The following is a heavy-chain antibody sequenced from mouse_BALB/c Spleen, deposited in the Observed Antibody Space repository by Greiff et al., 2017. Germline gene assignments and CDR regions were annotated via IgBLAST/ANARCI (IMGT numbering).Heavy chain of an antibody. CDR2: ISYDGSN. J-gene: IGHJ2*01. CDR3: ARGRDSGTVVFDY. CDR1: GYSITSGYY. V-gene: IGHV3-6*02. D-gene: IGHD1-1*01. Sequence: EVQLQQSGPGLVKPSQSLSLTCSVTGYSITSGYYWNWIRQFPGNKLEWMGYISYDGSNNYNPSLKNRISITRDTSKNQFFLKLNSVTTEDTATYNCARGRDSGTVVFDYWGQGTTRTVSS.